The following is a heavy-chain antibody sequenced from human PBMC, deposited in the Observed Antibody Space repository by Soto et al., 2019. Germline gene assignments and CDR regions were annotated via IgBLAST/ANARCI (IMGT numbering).Heavy chain of an antibody. Sequence: QVQLVESGGGVVQPGRSLRLSCAASGFTFSSYGMHWVRQAPGKGLEWVAVISYDGSNKYYADSVKGRFTISRDNSKNTLYLQMNSLRAEDTAVYYWAKAPYNGYALDYWGQGTLVTVSS. D-gene: IGHD5-12*01. V-gene: IGHV3-30*18. J-gene: IGHJ4*02. CDR3: AKAPYNGYALDY. CDR2: ISYDGSNK. CDR1: GFTFSSYG.